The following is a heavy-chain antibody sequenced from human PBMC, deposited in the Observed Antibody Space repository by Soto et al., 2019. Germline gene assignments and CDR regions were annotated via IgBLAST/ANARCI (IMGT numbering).Heavy chain of an antibody. J-gene: IGHJ4*02. V-gene: IGHV4-4*02. CDR1: GGSISSSNW. CDR2: IYHSGST. D-gene: IGHD4-17*01. Sequence: QVQLQESGPGLVKPSGTLSLTCAVSGGSISSSNWWSWVRQPPGKGLEWIGEIYHSGSTNYNPSPXXRXTXXVDTSKNQFSLTLSSVTAADTAVYSCAVHGDYPGYWGQGTLVTVSS. CDR3: AVHGDYPGY.